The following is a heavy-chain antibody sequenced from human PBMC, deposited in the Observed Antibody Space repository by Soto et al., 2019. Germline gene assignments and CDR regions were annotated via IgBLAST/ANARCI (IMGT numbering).Heavy chain of an antibody. CDR3: ARVETTVTTPLDYYYGMDV. Sequence: ASVKVSCKASGYTFTSYGISWVRQAPGQGLEWMGWISAYNGNTNYAQKLQGRVTMTTDTSTSTAYMELRSLRSDDTAVYYCARVETTVTTPLDYYYGMDVWGQGTTVTRLL. J-gene: IGHJ6*02. D-gene: IGHD4-17*01. CDR2: ISAYNGNT. CDR1: GYTFTSYG. V-gene: IGHV1-18*01.